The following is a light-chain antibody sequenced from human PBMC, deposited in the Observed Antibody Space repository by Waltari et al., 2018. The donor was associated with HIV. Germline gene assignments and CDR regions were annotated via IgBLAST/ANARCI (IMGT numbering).Light chain of an antibody. V-gene: IGLV2-14*03. CDR3: SPYTSSIVF. CDR2: DDL. CDR1: RSDVGGYSY. J-gene: IGLJ2*01. Sequence: QSALTQPAPVSGSPGQSITISCTGTRSDVGGYSYVSWYQQHPGKAPKLISHDDLSRPPGLSNRFAGSRPGDTASLTISGLHAVDEAVYFCSPYTSSIVFFGGGTRLTVL.